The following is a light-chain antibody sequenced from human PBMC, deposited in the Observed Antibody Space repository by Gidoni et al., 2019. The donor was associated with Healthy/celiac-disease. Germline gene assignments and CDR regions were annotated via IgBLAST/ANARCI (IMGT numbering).Light chain of an antibody. CDR3: QQYYRYPMT. CDR2: AAS. V-gene: IGKV1-8*01. CDR1: QGISSY. Sequence: AIRMTQSPSSFSAATGDRVTITSRASQGISSYLTWYQQKPGKAPKLLIYAASTLQSGVPSSFSGSGSGTYFTLTISCLQSEDFATYYCQQYYRYPMTFGQGTKVEIK. J-gene: IGKJ1*01.